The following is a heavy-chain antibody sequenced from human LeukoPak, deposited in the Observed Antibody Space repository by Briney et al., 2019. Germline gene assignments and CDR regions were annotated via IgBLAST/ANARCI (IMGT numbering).Heavy chain of an antibody. CDR3: AALAGRMDLVATAHSGAWLHGFDF. CDR1: GYSFTSYW. Sequence: GESLKISCEASGYSFTSYWIGWVRQMPGKGLEWMGIIYPGDSDTRYSPSFQGQVTISADKSISTAYLQWSSLKASDTAMYYCAALAGRMDLVATAHSGAWLHGFDFWGQGTMVTVSS. V-gene: IGHV5-51*01. J-gene: IGHJ3*01. CDR2: IYPGDSDT. D-gene: IGHD5-12*01.